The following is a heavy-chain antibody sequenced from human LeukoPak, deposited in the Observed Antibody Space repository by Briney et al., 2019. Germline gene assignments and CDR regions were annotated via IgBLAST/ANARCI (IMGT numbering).Heavy chain of an antibody. J-gene: IGHJ6*03. CDR3: ARHWLRGAAKPGYMDV. Sequence: PSETLSPTCTVSNGSISISSYYWGWIRQSPGKGLEWIGSIYYSGNTYFNPSLKSRVTISVDTSKTQFSLNLSSVTAADTAVYYCARHWLRGAAKPGYMDVWGKGTTVTVSS. CDR2: IYYSGNT. V-gene: IGHV4-39*01. D-gene: IGHD5-18*01. CDR1: NGSISISSYY.